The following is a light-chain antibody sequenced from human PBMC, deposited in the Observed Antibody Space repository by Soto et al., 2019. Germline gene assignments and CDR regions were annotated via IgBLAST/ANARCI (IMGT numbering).Light chain of an antibody. J-gene: IGKJ1*01. V-gene: IGKV3-11*01. CDR3: QQRSKT. CDR2: DAS. CDR1: QSISSY. Sequence: EIVLTQSPDTLSLSPGQRATLSCRASQSISSYLAWYQQKPGQTPRLLIYDASNRATGIPARFSGSGSGTDFTLTISSLEPEDFAVYSCQQRSKTFGQGTKVDI.